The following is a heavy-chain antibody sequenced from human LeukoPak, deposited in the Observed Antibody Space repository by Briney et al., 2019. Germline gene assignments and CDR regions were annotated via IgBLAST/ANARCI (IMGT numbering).Heavy chain of an antibody. V-gene: IGHV4-39*07. CDR2: IYYSGST. J-gene: IGHJ4*02. D-gene: IGHD3-22*01. Sequence: SETLSLTCTVSGGSISSSSYYWGWIRQPPGKGLEWIGSIYYSGSTYYNPSLKSRVTISVDRSKNQFSLKLSSVTAADTAVYYCARENQVYYYDSSGYYCWGQGTLVTVSS. CDR1: GGSISSSSYY. CDR3: ARENQVYYYDSSGYYC.